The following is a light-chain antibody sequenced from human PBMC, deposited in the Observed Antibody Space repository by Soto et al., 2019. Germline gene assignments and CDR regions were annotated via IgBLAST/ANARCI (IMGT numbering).Light chain of an antibody. CDR1: QSVTGAN. CDR3: HQYGSSLGT. Sequence: ENVLTQSPGTLSLSPGEGATLSVRASQSVTGANLAWYQQRPGQAPRLLIYEAVRRATGIPDRFSGSGSGTDFTLTISRLEPEDFAVYYCHQYGSSLGTFGQGTKVDIK. CDR2: EAV. J-gene: IGKJ2*01. V-gene: IGKV3-20*01.